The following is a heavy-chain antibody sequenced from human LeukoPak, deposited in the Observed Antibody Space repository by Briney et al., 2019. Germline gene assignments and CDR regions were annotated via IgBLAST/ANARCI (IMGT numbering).Heavy chain of an antibody. CDR3: AKDSAGGWGYGDY. D-gene: IGHD5-12*01. Sequence: PGGSLRLSCAASGFTFSSYGMHWVRQAPGKGLEWVAVISYDGSNKYYADSVKGRFTISRDNSKNTLYLQMNSLRAEDTAVYYCAKDSAGGWGYGDYWGQGTLVTVSS. V-gene: IGHV3-30*18. J-gene: IGHJ4*02. CDR2: ISYDGSNK. CDR1: GFTFSSYG.